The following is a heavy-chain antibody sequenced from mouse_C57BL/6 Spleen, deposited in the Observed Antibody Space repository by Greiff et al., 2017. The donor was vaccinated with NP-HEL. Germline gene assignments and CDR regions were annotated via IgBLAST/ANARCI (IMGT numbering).Heavy chain of an antibody. V-gene: IGHV1-50*01. J-gene: IGHJ1*03. CDR3: ARGAVVAHWYFDV. D-gene: IGHD1-1*01. CDR2: IDPSDSYT. CDR1: GYTFTSYW. Sequence: QVQLQQPGAELVKPGASVKLSCKASGYTFTSYWLQRVKQRPGQGLEWIGEIDPSDSYTNYNQKFKGKATLTVDTSSSTAYMQLSSLTSEDSAVYYCARGAVVAHWYFDVWGTGTTVTVSS.